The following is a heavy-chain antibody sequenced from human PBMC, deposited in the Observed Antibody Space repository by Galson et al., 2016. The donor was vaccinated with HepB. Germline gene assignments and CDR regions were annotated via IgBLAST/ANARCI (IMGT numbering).Heavy chain of an antibody. Sequence: SLRLSCAASGFILSQYGMHWVRQAPGKGLESVAVIGHDGRNEYYADSVKGRFTISRDNSKNTLYVQMNNLRVEDTAVYYCSRGSQDDIEVDGDLEQDYWGQGTLVTVSS. CDR3: SRGSQDDIEVDGDLEQDY. D-gene: IGHD2-15*01. J-gene: IGHJ4*02. V-gene: IGHV3-33*01. CDR2: IGHDGRNE. CDR1: GFILSQYG.